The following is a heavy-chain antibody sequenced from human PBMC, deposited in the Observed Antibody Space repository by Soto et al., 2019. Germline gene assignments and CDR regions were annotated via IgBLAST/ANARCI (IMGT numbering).Heavy chain of an antibody. V-gene: IGHV3-23*01. D-gene: IGHD6-13*01. CDR2: ISGSGGST. CDR3: ANVKYSSSWSTFDY. J-gene: IGHJ4*02. CDR1: GFTFSSYA. Sequence: EVQLLESGGGLVQPGGSLRLSCAASGFTFSSYAMSWVRQAPGKGLEWVSAISGSGGSTYYADSVKGRFTISRDNSKNPLYLQMNSLRAEDTAVYYCANVKYSSSWSTFDYWGQGTLVTVSS.